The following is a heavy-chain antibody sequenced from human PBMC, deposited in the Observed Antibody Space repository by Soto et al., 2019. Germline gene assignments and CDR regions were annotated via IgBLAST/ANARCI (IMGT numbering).Heavy chain of an antibody. CDR2: IYYTGST. Sequence: SETLSLTCTVSGGSVSTTRYYWAWIRQPPGKGLEWIGNIYYTGSTYYSPSLNSRVTISVDTSKNQFSLNLNSVTAADTAVYYCARQIGRGSWSFDNWGQGTLVTVSS. CDR3: ARQIGRGSWSFDN. D-gene: IGHD2-15*01. CDR1: GGSVSTTRYY. J-gene: IGHJ4*02. V-gene: IGHV4-39*01.